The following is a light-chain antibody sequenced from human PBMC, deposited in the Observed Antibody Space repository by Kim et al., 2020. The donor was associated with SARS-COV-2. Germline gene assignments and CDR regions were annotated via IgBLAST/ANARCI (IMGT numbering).Light chain of an antibody. CDR3: QSYDRTNVV. Sequence: NFMLSQPHSVSESPGKTVTISCTRTGGSIASDYVQWYQQRPGSAPTTVIYQDKQRPSGVPDRFSGSFDTSSNSASLTISGLKTEDEADYYCQSYDRTNVVFGGGTKLTVL. CDR2: QDK. J-gene: IGLJ3*02. CDR1: GGSIASDY. V-gene: IGLV6-57*03.